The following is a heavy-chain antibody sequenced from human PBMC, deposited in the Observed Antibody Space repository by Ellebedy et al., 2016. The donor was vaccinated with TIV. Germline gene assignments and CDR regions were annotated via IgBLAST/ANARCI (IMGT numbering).Heavy chain of an antibody. J-gene: IGHJ4*02. D-gene: IGHD6-19*01. CDR2: TYYRSTWFN. Sequence: SQTLSLTCAISGDSVSSGGPTWNWIRQSPSRGLEWLGRTYYRSTWFNEYAVSVRSRITISPDTSKNQFSLKLKSVTAEDTAVYYCARYNSGSKTFDYWGQGALVTVSS. V-gene: IGHV6-1*01. CDR1: GDSVSSGGPT. CDR3: ARYNSGSKTFDY.